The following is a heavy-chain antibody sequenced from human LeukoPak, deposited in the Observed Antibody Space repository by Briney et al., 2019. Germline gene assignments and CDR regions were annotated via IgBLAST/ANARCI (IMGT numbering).Heavy chain of an antibody. D-gene: IGHD2-2*01. J-gene: IGHJ4*02. CDR2: VWYDGIKK. V-gene: IGHV3-33*08. CDR3: ARDISFYADDH. Sequence: PGGSLRLSCAGSGFTFSIHGMHWVRQAPGKGLEWVAVVWYDGIKKHYADSVKGRFTISRDNSKNTLYLQMNSLRAEDTAVYYCARDISFYADDHWGQGTLVTVSS. CDR1: GFTFSIHG.